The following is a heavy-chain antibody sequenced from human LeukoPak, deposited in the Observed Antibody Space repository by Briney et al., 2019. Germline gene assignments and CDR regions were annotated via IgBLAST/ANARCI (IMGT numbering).Heavy chain of an antibody. D-gene: IGHD3-3*01. Sequence: SETLSLTSTVSGGSISTYYWNWIRQPPGKGLEWIGCIYYSGSTNYNPSLKSRVTISVDTSKNQFSLKLSSVTAADTAVYYCARVRSGYDYYYYYMDVWGKGTTVTVSS. J-gene: IGHJ6*03. V-gene: IGHV4-59*01. CDR1: GGSISTYY. CDR2: IYYSGST. CDR3: ARVRSGYDYYYYYMDV.